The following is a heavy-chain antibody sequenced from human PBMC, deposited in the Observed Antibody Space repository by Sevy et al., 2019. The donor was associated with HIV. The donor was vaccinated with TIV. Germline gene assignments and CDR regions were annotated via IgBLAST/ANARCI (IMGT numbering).Heavy chain of an antibody. Sequence: GGSLRLSCAASGFTLSNYWMSWVRQAPGKGLEWVANIKQDGSDKYYVDSVKGRFTISRDNAKNSLYLQMNSLRAEDTAVYYCAGDLYSGSYYENYWGQGTLVTGSS. CDR3: AGDLYSGSYYENY. CDR1: GFTLSNYW. V-gene: IGHV3-7*01. D-gene: IGHD1-26*01. CDR2: IKQDGSDK. J-gene: IGHJ4*02.